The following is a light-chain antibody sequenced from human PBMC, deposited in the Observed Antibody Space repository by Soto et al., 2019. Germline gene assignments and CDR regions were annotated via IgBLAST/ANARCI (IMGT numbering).Light chain of an antibody. CDR1: QSVRSN. J-gene: IGKJ1*01. CDR3: QQYNNWTPAWT. Sequence: IVMTQSPATLSVSPGERATLSCRASQSVRSNLAWYQQKPGQSPRLLIYGASTRATGIPARFSGSGSGTQFTLTISSLQSEDFAVYYCQQYNNWTPAWTFGHGTQV. V-gene: IGKV3-15*01. CDR2: GAS.